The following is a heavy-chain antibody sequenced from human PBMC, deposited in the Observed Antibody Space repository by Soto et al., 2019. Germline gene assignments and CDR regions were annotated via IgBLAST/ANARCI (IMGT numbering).Heavy chain of an antibody. CDR3: ARGSRDCTGGSCFPLPTAEYFRH. D-gene: IGHD2-15*01. J-gene: IGHJ1*01. CDR2: IIPIFGTA. V-gene: IGHV1-69*01. CDR1: GGTFSSYV. Sequence: QVQLVQSGPEVKKPGSSVKVSCKASGGTFSSYVFSWVRQAPGQGLEWMGGIIPIFGTANYAQKFRGRVTPIADESTSTAYMEVSSLRSEDTAVYYCARGSRDCTGGSCFPLPTAEYFRHWGQGTLVTVSS.